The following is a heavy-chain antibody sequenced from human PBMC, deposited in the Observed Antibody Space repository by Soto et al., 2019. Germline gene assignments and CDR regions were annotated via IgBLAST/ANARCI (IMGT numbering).Heavy chain of an antibody. D-gene: IGHD4-17*01. CDR2: IIPIFGTA. CDR3: ARDRRVTTQYYYYYYGMDV. CDR1: GGTFSSYA. Sequence: ASVKGSCKASGGTFSSYAISWVRQAPGQGLEWMGGIIPIFGTANYAQKFQGRVTITADESTSTAYMELSSLRSEDTAVYYCARDRRVTTQYYYYYYGMDVWGQGTTVTVSS. J-gene: IGHJ6*02. V-gene: IGHV1-69*13.